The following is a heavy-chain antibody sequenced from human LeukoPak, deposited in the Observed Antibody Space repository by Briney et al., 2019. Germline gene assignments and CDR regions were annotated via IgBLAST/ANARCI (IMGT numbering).Heavy chain of an antibody. CDR2: INKDGSIT. J-gene: IGHJ4*02. Sequence: PGGSLRLSCVASGFTFSNYWMHWVRQVPGKGPEWVSRINKDGSITNFADSVKGRFTISRDNAKNTVYLQMNSLRAEDTAVYYCARLVGTRGPFDYWGQGTLVTISS. V-gene: IGHV3-74*01. CDR1: GFTFSNYW. D-gene: IGHD2-15*01. CDR3: ARLVGTRGPFDY.